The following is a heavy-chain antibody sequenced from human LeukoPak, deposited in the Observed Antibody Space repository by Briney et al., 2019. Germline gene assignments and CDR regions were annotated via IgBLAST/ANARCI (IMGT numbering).Heavy chain of an antibody. CDR1: GGSISSSSYY. CDR3: ARGLIAVAEPPTNYYYYGMDV. Sequence: SETLSLTCTVSGGSISSSSYYWGWIRQPPGKGLEWIGSIYYSGSTYYNPSLKSRVTISVDTSKNQFSLKLSSVTAADTAVYYCARGLIAVAEPPTNYYYYGMDVWGQGTTVTVSS. CDR2: IYYSGST. J-gene: IGHJ6*02. D-gene: IGHD6-19*01. V-gene: IGHV4-39*07.